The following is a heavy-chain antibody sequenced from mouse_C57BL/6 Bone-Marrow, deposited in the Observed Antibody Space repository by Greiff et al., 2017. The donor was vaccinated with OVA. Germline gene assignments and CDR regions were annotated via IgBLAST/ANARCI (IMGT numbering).Heavy chain of an antibody. Sequence: GASVEISCTASGYAFSSYWMNWVKQRPGMGLQWIGQIYPGDGDTNYNGKFKGKATLTADKSSSTAYMQLSSVTSVDSAVYFCARVYCGGQGTTLTVSS. J-gene: IGHJ2*01. V-gene: IGHV1-80*01. CDR2: IYPGDGDT. CDR3: ARVYC. CDR1: GYAFSSYW.